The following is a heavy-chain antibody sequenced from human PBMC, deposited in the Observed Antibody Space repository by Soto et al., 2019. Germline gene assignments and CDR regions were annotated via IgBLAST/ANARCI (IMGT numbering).Heavy chain of an antibody. V-gene: IGHV1-8*01. CDR2: MNAKSGDT. J-gene: IGHJ6*02. CDR3: ARGNPFNYAGFDV. Sequence: ASVRVSLQASGSTFSDFDLSLLRQASGQGPEWMGWMNAKSGDTFFAQRFQGKFNMTWDTSLSTAYMEVGSLTSDDTAIYYCARGNPFNYAGFDVWGQGTTVTVSS. CDR1: GSTFSDFD. D-gene: IGHD3-16*01.